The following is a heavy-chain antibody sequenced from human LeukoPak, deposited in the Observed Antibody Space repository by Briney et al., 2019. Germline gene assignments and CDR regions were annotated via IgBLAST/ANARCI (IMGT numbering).Heavy chain of an antibody. Sequence: ASVKVSCKASGYTFTSYAMHWVRQAPGQRLEWMGWINAGNGNTKYSQKFQGRVTITRNTSISTAYMELSSLRSEDTAVYYCARWSTSWQTDDYWGQGTLVTVSS. CDR1: GYTFTSYA. D-gene: IGHD2-2*01. CDR3: ARWSTSWQTDDY. CDR2: INAGNGNT. V-gene: IGHV1-3*01. J-gene: IGHJ4*02.